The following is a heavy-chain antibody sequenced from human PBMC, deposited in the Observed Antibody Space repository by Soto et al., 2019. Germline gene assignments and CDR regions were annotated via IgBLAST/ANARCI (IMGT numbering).Heavy chain of an antibody. D-gene: IGHD1-20*01. CDR1: EFTFDKYY. J-gene: IGHJ6*02. CDR3: ARGNWNYYYGFDV. Sequence: EVQLVESGGGLVQPGGSLRLSCAASEFTFDKYYMTWVRQARGKGPEWVANIKPDGSEQYYVDSVKGRFTISRDNANNSLHLQMNSLRAEDTAVYFCARGNWNYYYGFDVWGQGTTVTVSS. CDR2: IKPDGSEQ. V-gene: IGHV3-7*01.